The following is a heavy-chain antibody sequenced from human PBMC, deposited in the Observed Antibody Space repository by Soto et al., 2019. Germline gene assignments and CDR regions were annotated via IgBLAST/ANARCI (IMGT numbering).Heavy chain of an antibody. CDR3: ARGAEWEDNLGY. CDR2: ISSSSYI. Sequence: GGSLRLSCAASGFTFSSYSMNWVRQAPGKGLEWVSSISSSSYIYYADSVKGRFTISRDNAKNSLYLQMNSLRAEDTAVYYCARGAEWEDNLGYWGQGTLVTVSS. CDR1: GFTFSSYS. J-gene: IGHJ4*02. D-gene: IGHD1-26*01. V-gene: IGHV3-21*01.